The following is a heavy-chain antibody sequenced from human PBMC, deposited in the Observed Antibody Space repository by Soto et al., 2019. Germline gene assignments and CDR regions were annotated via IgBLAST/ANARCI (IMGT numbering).Heavy chain of an antibody. J-gene: IGHJ4*02. CDR1: GFTFSSCT. CDR2: IRGNGDSP. Sequence: PGGSLRLSCSASGFTFSSCTMHWVRQAPGKGLDYVSGIRGNGDSPFYADSVKGRFTISRDNSKNALYLLMSSLSADDTAVYYCVKSRGGNNFDFFDWGQGALVTVSS. D-gene: IGHD5-12*01. V-gene: IGHV3-64D*06. CDR3: VKSRGGNNFDFFD.